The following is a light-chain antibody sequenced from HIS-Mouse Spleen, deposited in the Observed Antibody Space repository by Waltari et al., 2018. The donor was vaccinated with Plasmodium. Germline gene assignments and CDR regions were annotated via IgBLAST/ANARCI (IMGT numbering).Light chain of an antibody. Sequence: SYELPQPPSVSVSPGQTASTPCPGDKLGVKYACWYQQKPGQSPVLVIYQDSKRPSGIPERFSGSNSGNTATLTISGTQAMDEADYYCQAWDSSTVVFGGGTKLTVL. V-gene: IGLV3-1*01. CDR1: KLGVKY. J-gene: IGLJ2*01. CDR2: QDS. CDR3: QAWDSSTVV.